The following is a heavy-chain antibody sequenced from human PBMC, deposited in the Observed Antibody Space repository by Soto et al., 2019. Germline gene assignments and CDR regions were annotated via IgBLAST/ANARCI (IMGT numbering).Heavy chain of an antibody. V-gene: IGHV1-69*01. CDR2: IIPIFGTA. CDR3: ARRGVGAAAGRHYYYCMDV. J-gene: IGHJ6*02. D-gene: IGHD6-13*01. Sequence: QVQLVQSGAEVKKPGSSVKVSCKASGGTFSSYAISWVRQAPGQGLEWMGGIIPIFGTANYAQKFQGRVTITADESTSTASMELSSLRPEDRVVYYCARRGVGAAAGRHYYYCMDVWGQGTTVTVSS. CDR1: GGTFSSYA.